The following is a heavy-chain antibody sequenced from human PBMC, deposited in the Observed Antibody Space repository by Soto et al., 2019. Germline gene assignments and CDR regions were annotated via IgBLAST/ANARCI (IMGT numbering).Heavy chain of an antibody. V-gene: IGHV3-23*01. CDR3: GSRLTDFYDY. CDR2: MDSASGTNT. J-gene: IGHJ4*02. Sequence: GSLRLSCAASGFTFSSYAMSWVRQAPGKGLEWVSSMDSASGTNTYYADSVKGRFTISRDNSKNTLYLQMDSLRAEDTAVYYCGSRLTDFYDYWGQGTLVTVSS. D-gene: IGHD2-21*02. CDR1: GFTFSSYA.